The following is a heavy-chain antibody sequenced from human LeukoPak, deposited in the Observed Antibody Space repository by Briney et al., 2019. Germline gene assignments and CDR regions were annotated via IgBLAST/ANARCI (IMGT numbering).Heavy chain of an antibody. CDR3: ARDYGDDYYYGMDV. V-gene: IGHV3-48*03. J-gene: IGHJ6*02. CDR2: ISSSGSTI. CDR1: GFTFSSYE. D-gene: IGHD4-17*01. Sequence: GGSLRLSCAASGFTFSSYEMNWVRQAPGKGLEWGSYISSSGSTIYYADSVKGRFTISRDNAKISLYLQMNSLRAEDTAVYYCARDYGDDYYYGMDVWGQGTTVTVSS.